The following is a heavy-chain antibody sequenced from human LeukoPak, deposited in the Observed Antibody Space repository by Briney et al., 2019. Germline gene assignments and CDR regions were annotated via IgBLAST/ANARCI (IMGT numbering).Heavy chain of an antibody. V-gene: IGHV4-59*01. D-gene: IGHD2-21*02. Sequence: SETLSLTCSVSGGSISSDYWSWIRQSPGKGLEWIGYIYHSGTSNYNPSLKCRLTISIDTSKNQFSLKMTSVTAADTAVYYCARVGICGGDCYPPGYFQHWGQGTLVTVSS. J-gene: IGHJ1*01. CDR3: ARVGICGGDCYPPGYFQH. CDR1: GGSISSDY. CDR2: IYHSGTS.